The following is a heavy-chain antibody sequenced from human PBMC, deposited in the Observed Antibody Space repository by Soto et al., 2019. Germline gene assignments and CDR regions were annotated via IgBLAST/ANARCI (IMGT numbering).Heavy chain of an antibody. D-gene: IGHD3-3*01. Sequence: ASVKVSCKASGYTFTSYAMHWVRQAPGQRLEWMGWINAGNGNTKYSQKFQGRVTITRDTSASTAYMELSSLRSEDTAVYYCARVVFTIFGVVNYYMDVWGKGTTVTVSS. CDR1: GYTFTSYA. J-gene: IGHJ6*03. V-gene: IGHV1-3*01. CDR3: ARVVFTIFGVVNYYMDV. CDR2: INAGNGNT.